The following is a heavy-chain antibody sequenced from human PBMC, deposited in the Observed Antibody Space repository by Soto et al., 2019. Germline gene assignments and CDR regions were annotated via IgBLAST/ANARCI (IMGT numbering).Heavy chain of an antibody. CDR2: IIPIFGTA. CDR3: GRGVPYDFWGGNRCWGGYSLYCMGV. Sequence: QVQLVQSGAEVKKPGSSVKVSCKASGGTFSSYAISWVRQAPGQGLEWMGGIIPIFGTANYAQKFQGRVTITESESTSAAYMELSILRSEETAVYYCGRGVPYDFWGGNRCWGGYSLYCMGVWGQGTTVNVS. V-gene: IGHV1-69*12. D-gene: IGHD3-3*01. J-gene: IGHJ6*02. CDR1: GGTFSSYA.